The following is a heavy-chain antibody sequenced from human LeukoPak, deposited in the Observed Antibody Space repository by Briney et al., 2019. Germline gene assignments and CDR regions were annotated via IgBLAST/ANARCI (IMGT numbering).Heavy chain of an antibody. D-gene: IGHD6-13*01. CDR1: GFTFSSYA. Sequence: GGSLRLSCAASGFTFSSYAMHWVRQAPGKGLEWVSYISGSSSTIYYADSVKGRFTISRDNAKNSLYLQMNSLRAEDTAVYYCARSLEAGYSSSWYWGYWGQGTLVTVSS. V-gene: IGHV3-48*04. CDR2: ISGSSSTI. J-gene: IGHJ4*02. CDR3: ARSLEAGYSSSWYWGY.